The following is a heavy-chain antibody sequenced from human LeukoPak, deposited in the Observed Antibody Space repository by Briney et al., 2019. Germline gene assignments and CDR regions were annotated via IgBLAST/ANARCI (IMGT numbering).Heavy chain of an antibody. CDR1: GFTFSSYW. CDR2: IKQDGSEK. D-gene: IGHD2-2*01. CDR3: ARDLIVVVPAAMSGVPYGMDV. J-gene: IGHJ6*02. Sequence: GESLRLSCAASGFTFSSYWMSWVRQAPGKGLEWVANIKQDGSEKYYVDSVKGRFTISRDNAKNSLYLQMNSLRAEDTAVYYCARDLIVVVPAAMSGVPYGMDVWGQGTTVTVSS. V-gene: IGHV3-7*03.